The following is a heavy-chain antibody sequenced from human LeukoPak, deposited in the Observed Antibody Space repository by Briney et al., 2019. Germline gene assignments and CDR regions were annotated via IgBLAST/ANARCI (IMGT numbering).Heavy chain of an antibody. J-gene: IGHJ4*02. CDR2: IYYSGST. CDR1: GGSISSSSYY. D-gene: IGHD4-17*01. V-gene: IGHV4-39*01. CDR3: ATDYGVSL. Sequence: PSETLSLTCTVSGGSISSSSYYWGWIRQPPGKGLEWIGSIYYSGSTYYSPSLKSRVTISVDTSKNQFSLKLSSVTAADTAVYYCATDYGVSLWGQGTLVTVSS.